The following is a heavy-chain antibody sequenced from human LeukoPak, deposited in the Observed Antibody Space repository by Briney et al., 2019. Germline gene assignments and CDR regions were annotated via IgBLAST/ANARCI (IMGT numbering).Heavy chain of an antibody. V-gene: IGHV3-7*01. CDR1: GLILSAYW. Sequence: SGGSLRLSCAASGLILSAYWMSWVRQAPGKGLEWVANINQDGSEKYYLDSVKGRFTISSDNAKNSLFLQMNSLRAEDTAVYYCARDLFDYWGQGTLVTVSS. CDR3: ARDLFDY. CDR2: INQDGSEK. J-gene: IGHJ4*02.